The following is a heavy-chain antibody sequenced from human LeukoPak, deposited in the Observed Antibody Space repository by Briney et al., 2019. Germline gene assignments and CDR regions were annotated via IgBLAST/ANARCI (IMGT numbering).Heavy chain of an antibody. D-gene: IGHD3-10*01. CDR2: IKQDGSEK. CDR1: GFTFISNW. V-gene: IGHV3-7*01. Sequence: PGGPLSLSCEASGFTFISNWMTWFRKAPGRGLEWLANIKQDGSEKYYVDSVKGRFTISRDNAKNSLYLQMNSLRVEDTAVYYCARGPPYGSRSDYFDYWGQGTLVTVSS. CDR3: ARGPPYGSRSDYFDY. J-gene: IGHJ4*02.